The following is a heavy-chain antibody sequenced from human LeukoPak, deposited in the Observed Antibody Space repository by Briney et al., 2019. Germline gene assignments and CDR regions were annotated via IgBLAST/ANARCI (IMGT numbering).Heavy chain of an antibody. CDR1: GYTFTGYY. V-gene: IGHV1-2*02. D-gene: IGHD2-21*01. J-gene: IGHJ3*02. CDR2: INPNSGGT. CDR3: ARGRGAYCGGDCYSLDAFDI. Sequence: ASVKVSCKASGYTFTGYYMHWVRQAPGQGLEWMGWINPNSGGTNYAQKFQGRVTMTRDTSISTAYMELSRLRSDDTAVYYRARGRGAYCGGDCYSLDAFDIWGQGTMVTVSS.